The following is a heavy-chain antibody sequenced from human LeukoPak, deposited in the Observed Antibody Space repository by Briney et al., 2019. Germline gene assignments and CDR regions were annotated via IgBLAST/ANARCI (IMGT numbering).Heavy chain of an antibody. D-gene: IGHD3-22*01. J-gene: IGHJ4*02. Sequence: SETLSLTCTVSGGSISSYSWSWIRQPPGKGLEWIGYIYHSGSTYYNPSLKSRVTISVDRSKNQFSLKLSSVTAADTAVYYCARAHDYYDSSGYGYYFDYWGQGTLVTVSS. CDR3: ARAHDYYDSSGYGYYFDY. CDR2: IYHSGST. CDR1: GGSISSYS. V-gene: IGHV4-30-2*01.